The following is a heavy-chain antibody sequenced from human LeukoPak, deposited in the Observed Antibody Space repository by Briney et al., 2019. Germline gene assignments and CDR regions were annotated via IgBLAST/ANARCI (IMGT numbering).Heavy chain of an antibody. J-gene: IGHJ4*02. CDR3: AKVFMTTVDY. Sequence: HSGGSLRLSCAASGFTFSSYGMHRVRQAPGKGPEWVAFIRYDGSNKYYADSVKGRFTISRDNSKNTLYLQMNSLRAEDTAVYYCAKVFMTTVDYWGQGTLVTVSS. CDR1: GFTFSSYG. D-gene: IGHD4-11*01. CDR2: IRYDGSNK. V-gene: IGHV3-30*02.